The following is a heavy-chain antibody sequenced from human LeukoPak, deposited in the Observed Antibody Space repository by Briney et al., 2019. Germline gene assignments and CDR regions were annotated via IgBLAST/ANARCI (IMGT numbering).Heavy chain of an antibody. J-gene: IGHJ4*02. D-gene: IGHD5-18*01. CDR1: GFTFSSYA. CDR2: ISGSGGST. V-gene: IGHV3-23*01. CDR3: ARSLGVRIQLWLDY. Sequence: GGSLRLSCAASGFTFSSYAMSWVRQAPGKGLEWVSAISGSGGSTYYADSVKGRFTISRDNSKNTLYLQMNSLRAEDTAVYYCARSLGVRIQLWLDYWGQGTLVTVSS.